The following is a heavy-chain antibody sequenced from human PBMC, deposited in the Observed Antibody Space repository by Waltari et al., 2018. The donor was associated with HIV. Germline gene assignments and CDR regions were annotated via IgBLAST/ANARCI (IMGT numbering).Heavy chain of an antibody. V-gene: IGHV3-30*18. CDR3: AKDARFLDLDYYYGMDV. D-gene: IGHD3-3*01. J-gene: IGHJ6*02. CDR2: ITYDGSNK. CDR1: GFTFSSYG. Sequence: QVQLVGSGGGVVQPGRSLRLSCAASGFTFSSYGMHWVRQAPGELLELVAVITYDGSNKYYADSVKGRFTISRDNYNNTLYLQMNSLRAEDTAVYYCAKDARFLDLDYYYGMDVWGQGTTVTVSS.